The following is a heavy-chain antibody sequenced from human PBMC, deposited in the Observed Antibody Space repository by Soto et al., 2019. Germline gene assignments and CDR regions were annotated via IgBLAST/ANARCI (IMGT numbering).Heavy chain of an antibody. CDR3: ARSREQWLVDAFDI. D-gene: IGHD6-19*01. CDR2: VNPTGGT. Sequence: QVQVQQWGAGLLKSSETLSLTCAVYGGSFSGYYWSWIRQCPGKGLEWIGEVNPTGGTKYNPSLKSRVTISVDTSKNQFSLNLNSVTAADTALYYCARSREQWLVDAFDIWGQGTMVTVSS. V-gene: IGHV4-34*01. CDR1: GGSFSGYY. J-gene: IGHJ3*02.